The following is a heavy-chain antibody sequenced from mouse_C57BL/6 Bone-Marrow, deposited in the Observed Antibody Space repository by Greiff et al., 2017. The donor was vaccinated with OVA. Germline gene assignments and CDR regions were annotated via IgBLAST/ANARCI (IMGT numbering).Heavy chain of an antibody. CDR1: GYTFTDYN. D-gene: IGHD5-1-1*01. Sequence: VQLQQSGPELVKPGASVKIPCKASGYTFTDYNMDWVKQSHGKSLEWIGDINPSNGGTIYNEKFKGKATLTADKSSSTTYMELRSLTSEDTAVYYCARRGYPWFAYWGKGTLVTVSA. V-gene: IGHV1-18*01. CDR2: INPSNGGT. CDR3: ARRGYPWFAY. J-gene: IGHJ3*01.